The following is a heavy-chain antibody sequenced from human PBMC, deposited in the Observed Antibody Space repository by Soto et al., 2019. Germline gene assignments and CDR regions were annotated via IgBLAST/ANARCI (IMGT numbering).Heavy chain of an antibody. CDR2: ISYSGST. CDR3: ARDLKEYCSDGKCNWFDP. V-gene: IGHV4-59*01. J-gene: IGHJ5*02. Sequence: SETLSLTCTVSGASITTYYWSWIRQPPGKGLEWIGYISYSGSTDYNPSLKSRVTVSFDASKNQISLQVRSATAADAAVYYCARDLKEYCSDGKCNWFDPWGQGTLVTVSS. CDR1: GASITTYY. D-gene: IGHD2-15*01.